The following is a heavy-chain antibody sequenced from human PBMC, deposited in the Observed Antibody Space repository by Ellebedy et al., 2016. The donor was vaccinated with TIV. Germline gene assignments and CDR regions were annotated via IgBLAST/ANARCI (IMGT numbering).Heavy chain of an antibody. D-gene: IGHD6-13*01. V-gene: IGHV4-38-2*02. Sequence: MPSETLSLTCTVSGYSISSGYYWGWIRQPPGKGLEWLGSIYRSGSTYYNPSLKSRVTISVTTSKNQFSLKLSAVTAADTAVYYCARGQLVVGYWGQGTLVTVSS. J-gene: IGHJ4*02. CDR2: IYRSGST. CDR1: GYSISSGYY. CDR3: ARGQLVVGY.